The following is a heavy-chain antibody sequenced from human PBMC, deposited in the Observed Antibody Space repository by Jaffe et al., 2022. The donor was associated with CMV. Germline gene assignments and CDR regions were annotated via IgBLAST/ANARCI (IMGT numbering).Heavy chain of an antibody. Sequence: EVQLVESGGGLVQPGGSLRLSCAASGFTFSSYWMSWVRQAPGKGLEWVANIKQDGSEKYYVDSVKGRFTISRDNAKNSLYLQMNSLRAEDTAVYYCARVWKTYYYDSSLDYWGQGTLVTVSS. J-gene: IGHJ4*02. V-gene: IGHV3-7*01. CDR3: ARVWKTYYYDSSLDY. D-gene: IGHD3-22*01. CDR1: GFTFSSYW. CDR2: IKQDGSEK.